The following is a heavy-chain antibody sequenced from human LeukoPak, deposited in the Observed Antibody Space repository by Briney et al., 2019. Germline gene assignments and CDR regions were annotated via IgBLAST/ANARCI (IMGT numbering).Heavy chain of an antibody. V-gene: IGHV4-59*08. CDR2: IYYSGSS. CDR3: ARQGNYPDY. D-gene: IGHD5-24*01. Sequence: ETLSLTCTVSGGSISSYYWSWIRQPPGKGLEYIGYIYYSGSSNYNPSLKSRLTISVDTSKNQFSLKLNSVTAADTAVYYCARQGNYPDYWGQGILVTVSS. CDR1: GGSISSYY. J-gene: IGHJ4*02.